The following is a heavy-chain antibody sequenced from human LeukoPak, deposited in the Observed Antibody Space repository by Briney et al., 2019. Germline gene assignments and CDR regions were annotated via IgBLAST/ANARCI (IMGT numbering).Heavy chain of an antibody. CDR2: INSDGSST. CDR3: ARGTTGGYSPSH. J-gene: IGHJ4*02. Sequence: GGSLRLSCAASGFTFSSYWMHWVRQAPGKGLVWVSRINSDGSSTSYADSVKDRFTISRDNAKNTLYLQMNSLRAEDTAVYYCARGTTGGYSPSHWGQGTLVTVSS. CDR1: GFTFSSYW. V-gene: IGHV3-74*01. D-gene: IGHD5-12*01.